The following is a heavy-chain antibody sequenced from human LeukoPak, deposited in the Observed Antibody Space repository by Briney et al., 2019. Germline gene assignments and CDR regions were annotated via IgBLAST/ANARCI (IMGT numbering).Heavy chain of an antibody. CDR2: ISGSGGST. Sequence: GGSLRVSCAGSGFTFSSYAMSWVRQAPGKGLERVSAISGSGGSTYYAESVKGRFTISRDNSKNTLYLQMNSLGAEDTAVYYCARSSSGWFHFDYWGQGTLFTVSS. D-gene: IGHD6-19*01. J-gene: IGHJ4*02. V-gene: IGHV3-23*01. CDR3: ARSSSGWFHFDY. CDR1: GFTFSSYA.